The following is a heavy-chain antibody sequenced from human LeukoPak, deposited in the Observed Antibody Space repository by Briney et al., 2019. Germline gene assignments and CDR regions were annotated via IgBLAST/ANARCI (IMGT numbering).Heavy chain of an antibody. J-gene: IGHJ3*02. V-gene: IGHV1-69*04. D-gene: IGHD2-15*01. CDR2: IIPILGIT. CDR1: GGGFRSFA. Sequence: GSSVKVSCKASGGGFRSFAITWVRQAPGQGLEWMGRIIPILGITNYAQRFQGRVTLTADRSTNTANMELNSLGSEDTAVYYCARLGLGTATDYAFDIWGQGTMVTVSS. CDR3: ARLGLGTATDYAFDI.